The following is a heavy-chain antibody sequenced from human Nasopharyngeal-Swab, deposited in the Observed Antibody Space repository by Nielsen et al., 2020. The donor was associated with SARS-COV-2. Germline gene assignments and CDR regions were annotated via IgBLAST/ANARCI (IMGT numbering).Heavy chain of an antibody. V-gene: IGHV3-23*01. J-gene: IGHJ4*02. CDR2: ISGSGGST. CDR1: GFTFSSYA. Sequence: GESLKISCAASGFTFSSYAMSWVRQAPGKGLEWVSAISGSGGSTYHADSEKGRFTISRDNSKNTLYLQMNSLRAEDTAVYYCAKSKIMITFGGARDYIDYWGQGTLVTVSS. D-gene: IGHD3-16*01. CDR3: AKSKIMITFGGARDYIDY.